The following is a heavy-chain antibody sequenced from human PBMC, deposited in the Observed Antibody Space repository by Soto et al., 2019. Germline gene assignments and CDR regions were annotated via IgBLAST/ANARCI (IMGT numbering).Heavy chain of an antibody. CDR2: IYETGRT. CDR1: GGSLGTSNW. V-gene: IGHV4-4*01. D-gene: IGHD3-3*01. Sequence: QVQLRETGPGLVKPSGTLSLICSVSGGSLGTSNWWSWVRQSPGKGLQWIVDIYETGRTKYNPSRKSRLTIAVDESKTQFSRKLASVTAAETAVVCCARSKLRFLEWTHEPFDSWGQGNLVIVSS. J-gene: IGHJ5*01. CDR3: ARSKLRFLEWTHEPFDS.